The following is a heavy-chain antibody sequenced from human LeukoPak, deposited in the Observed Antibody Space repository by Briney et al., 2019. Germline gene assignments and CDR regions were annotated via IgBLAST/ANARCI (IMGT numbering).Heavy chain of an antibody. CDR2: ISGSGGST. CDR3: ASRNDYGDYGGILFDY. D-gene: IGHD4-17*01. Sequence: GGSLRLSCAASGFTFSSYWMSWVRQAPGKGLEWVSAISGSGGSTYYADSVKGRFTISRDNSKNTLYLQMNSLRAEDTAVYYCASRNDYGDYGGILFDYWGQGTLVTVSS. J-gene: IGHJ4*02. V-gene: IGHV3-23*01. CDR1: GFTFSSYW.